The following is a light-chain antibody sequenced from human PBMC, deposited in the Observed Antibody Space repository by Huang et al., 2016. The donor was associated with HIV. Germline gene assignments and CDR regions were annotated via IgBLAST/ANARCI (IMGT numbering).Light chain of an antibody. CDR2: GAS. Sequence: EIEMTQSPATLSVSPGERVTLSCRASQSVNSNLAWYQQKPGQAPRLLIYGASTRATGIPARFSGSGSGTEFTLTISSLQSEDFAVYYCLQYNNWPPVTFGQGTRLEIK. V-gene: IGKV3D-15*01. J-gene: IGKJ5*01. CDR3: LQYNNWPPVT. CDR1: QSVNSN.